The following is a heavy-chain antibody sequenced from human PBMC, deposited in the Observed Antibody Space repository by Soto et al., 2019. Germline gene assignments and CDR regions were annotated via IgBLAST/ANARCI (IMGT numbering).Heavy chain of an antibody. CDR2: INPSGGST. V-gene: IGHV1-46*03. Sequence: GASVKVSCKASGYTFTSYYMHWVRQAPGQGLEWMGIINPSGGSTSYAQKFQGRVTMTRDTSTSTVYMELSSLRSEDTAVYYCARGIGYDFWSGYYDPSYYYYTEVWGKGTTVTVSS. J-gene: IGHJ6*03. CDR1: GYTFTSYY. D-gene: IGHD3-3*01. CDR3: ARGIGYDFWSGYYDPSYYYYTEV.